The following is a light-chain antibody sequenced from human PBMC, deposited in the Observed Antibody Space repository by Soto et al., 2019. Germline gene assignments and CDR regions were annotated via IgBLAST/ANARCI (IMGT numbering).Light chain of an antibody. V-gene: IGKV2-28*01. CDR1: QSLLHSNGYNY. J-gene: IGKJ3*01. CDR2: LGS. CDR3: MEALQKGT. Sequence: DLVVTQSPLSLPVSPGEPASISCRSSQSLLHSNGYNYLDWYLQKPGQSPQLLIFLGSNRASGVPDRFSGSGSGTDFTLKISRVEAEDVGVYYCMEALQKGTFGPGTKVDIK.